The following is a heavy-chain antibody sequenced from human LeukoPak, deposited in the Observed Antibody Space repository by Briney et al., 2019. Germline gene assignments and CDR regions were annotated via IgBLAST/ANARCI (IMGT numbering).Heavy chain of an antibody. Sequence: GGSLRLSCAASGFTFSSYGMHWVRQAPGKGLEWVAVISYDGSNKYYADSVKGRFTISRDNSKNTLYLQMNSLRAEDTAVYYCAGGLGGHDILTGYAFHIWGQGTMVTVSS. CDR1: GFTFSSYG. V-gene: IGHV3-30*03. CDR2: ISYDGSNK. CDR3: AGGLGGHDILTGYAFHI. J-gene: IGHJ3*02. D-gene: IGHD3-9*01.